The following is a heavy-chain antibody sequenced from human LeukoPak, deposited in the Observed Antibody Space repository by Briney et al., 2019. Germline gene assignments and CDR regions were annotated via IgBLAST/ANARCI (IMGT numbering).Heavy chain of an antibody. CDR1: GFTFSSYS. Sequence: LPGGSLRLSCAASGFTFSSYSMNWVRQAPGKGLEWVSYISSSSSTIYYADSVKGRFTISRDNAKNSLYLQMNSLRAEDTAVYYCARESCGSSWYHVYYYYYMDVWGKGTTVTVSS. D-gene: IGHD6-13*01. J-gene: IGHJ6*03. V-gene: IGHV3-48*01. CDR2: ISSSSSTI. CDR3: ARESCGSSWYHVYYYYYMDV.